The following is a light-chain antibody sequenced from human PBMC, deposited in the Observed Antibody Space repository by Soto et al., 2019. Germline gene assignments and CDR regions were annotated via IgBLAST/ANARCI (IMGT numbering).Light chain of an antibody. Sequence: DIVMTQSPDSLAVSLGERATINCKSSQSVLYSSNNKNYLAWYQQKPGQPPKLLIYWASTRESGVPDRFSGSGSGTDFTLTISSLHAEDVAVYYCQQYYSNLTFGGGTKVEIK. J-gene: IGKJ4*01. CDR1: QSVLYSSNNKNY. V-gene: IGKV4-1*01. CDR2: WAS. CDR3: QQYYSNLT.